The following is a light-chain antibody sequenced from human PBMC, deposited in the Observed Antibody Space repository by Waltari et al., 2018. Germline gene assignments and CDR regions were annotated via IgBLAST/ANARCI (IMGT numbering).Light chain of an antibody. Sequence: QSVLTQPPSVSEAPRQRVTISCSGSSSNIGNNAVNWYQQLPGKAPKLLIYYDDLLPSGVSDRFSGSKSGTSASLAISVLQSEDEADYYCAAWDDSLSGVVFGGGTKLTVL. J-gene: IGLJ2*01. V-gene: IGLV1-36*01. CDR1: SSNIGNNA. CDR2: YDD. CDR3: AAWDDSLSGVV.